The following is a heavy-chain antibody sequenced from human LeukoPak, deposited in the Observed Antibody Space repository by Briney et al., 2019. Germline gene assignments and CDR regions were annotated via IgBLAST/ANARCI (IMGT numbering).Heavy chain of an antibody. CDR2: IDFGGRII. CDR1: GFTFSSFE. CDR3: ARGTGLDRRYFQFDY. V-gene: IGHV3-48*03. J-gene: IGHJ4*02. D-gene: IGHD1-1*01. Sequence: GGSLRLSCVASGFTFSSFEMNWVRQAPGKALEWVSYIDFGGRIINYADPVKGRFTISRDNSKNSVFLQMNSLRAEDTGLYYCARGTGLDRRYFQFDYWGQGILVTVSS.